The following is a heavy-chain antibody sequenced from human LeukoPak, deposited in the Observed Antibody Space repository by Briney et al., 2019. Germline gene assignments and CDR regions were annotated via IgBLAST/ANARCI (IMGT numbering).Heavy chain of an antibody. Sequence: SQTLSLTCTVSGGSISSGSYYWSWFRQPPGRGLKWMGGIYTSGSTNYNPSLKSRVTISVDTSKNQFSLKLSSVTAADTAVYYCARDPHYYDSSGYYPYFDYWGQGTLVTVSS. D-gene: IGHD3-22*01. CDR1: GGSISSGSYY. V-gene: IGHV4-61*02. CDR3: ARDPHYYDSSGYYPYFDY. CDR2: IYTSGST. J-gene: IGHJ4*02.